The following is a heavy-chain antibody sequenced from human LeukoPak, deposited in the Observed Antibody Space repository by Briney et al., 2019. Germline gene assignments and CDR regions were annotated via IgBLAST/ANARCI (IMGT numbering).Heavy chain of an antibody. Sequence: GGSLRLSCAASGFTFSSYAMHWVRQAPGKGLEWVAVIPYDGSNKYYADPVKGRFTISRDNSKNTLYLQMNSLRAEDTAVYYCAKDREWELLGHFDYWGQGTLVTVSS. CDR2: IPYDGSNK. D-gene: IGHD1-26*01. CDR1: GFTFSSYA. V-gene: IGHV3-30-3*01. J-gene: IGHJ4*02. CDR3: AKDREWELLGHFDY.